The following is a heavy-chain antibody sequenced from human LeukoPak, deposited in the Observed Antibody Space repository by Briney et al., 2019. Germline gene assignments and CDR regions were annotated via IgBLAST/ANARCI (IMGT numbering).Heavy chain of an antibody. Sequence: GGSLRLSCAASGFTVSNNYMIWVRQAPGKGLEWVSLIYSNGVTNYADSVKGRFTISRDSSKNTLYLQMNSVRAEDTAVYYCARAVKGWQQLSNGYFDYWGQGTLVTVSS. CDR1: GFTVSNNY. J-gene: IGHJ4*02. CDR3: ARAVKGWQQLSNGYFDY. D-gene: IGHD6-13*01. CDR2: IYSNGVT. V-gene: IGHV3-53*01.